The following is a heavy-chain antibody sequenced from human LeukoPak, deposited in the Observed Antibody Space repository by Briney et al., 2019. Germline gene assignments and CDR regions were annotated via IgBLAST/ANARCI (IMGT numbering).Heavy chain of an antibody. CDR1: GFTFTRSA. CDR3: AADRGSDAFDI. CDR2: IVVGSGNT. D-gene: IGHD3-10*01. Sequence: SVKVSCKASGFTFTRSAVQWVRQARGQRLEWIGWIVVGSGNTNYAQKFQERVTITRDMSTSTAYMELSSLRSEDTAVYYCAADRGSDAFDIWGQGTMVTVSS. V-gene: IGHV1-58*01. J-gene: IGHJ3*02.